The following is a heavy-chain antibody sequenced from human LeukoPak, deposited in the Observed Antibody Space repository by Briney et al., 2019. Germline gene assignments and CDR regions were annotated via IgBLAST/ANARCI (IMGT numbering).Heavy chain of an antibody. J-gene: IGHJ6*03. D-gene: IGHD2-2*01. Sequence: GGYLRLSCAASGFLVSTNYMSWVRQAPGKGLECVSVIYSGDNTYYADSVKGRFTISRDNSKNTLCLQMNSLRVEDTAEYYCARDLGVGFCGSTGCNNLNMDVWCKGTTVTVSS. CDR2: IYSGDNT. V-gene: IGHV3-53*01. CDR3: ARDLGVGFCGSTGCNNLNMDV. CDR1: GFLVSTNY.